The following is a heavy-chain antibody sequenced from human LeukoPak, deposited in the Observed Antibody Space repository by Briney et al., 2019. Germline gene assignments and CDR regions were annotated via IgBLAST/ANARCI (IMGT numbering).Heavy chain of an antibody. CDR3: AKDKQWLVMTAFDY. Sequence: GGSLRLSCAASGFTFSSYVMHWVRQAPGKGLEWVAFIRYNVSNKYYADSVKGRFTISRDNSKNTLYLQMNSLRAEDTAVYYCAKDKQWLVMTAFDYWGQGTLVTVSS. D-gene: IGHD6-19*01. J-gene: IGHJ4*02. V-gene: IGHV3-30*02. CDR1: GFTFSSYV. CDR2: IRYNVSNK.